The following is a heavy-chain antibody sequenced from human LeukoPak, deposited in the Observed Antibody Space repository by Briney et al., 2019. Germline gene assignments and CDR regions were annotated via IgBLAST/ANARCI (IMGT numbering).Heavy chain of an antibody. V-gene: IGHV3-66*01. CDR2: IYRHGGT. Sequence: GGSLRLSCAASGFTVGTNYVSWVRQAPGKGLEWVSVIYRHGGTAYADSVQGRFSISRDNSKNTVDLQMNSLRAEDTAVYYCARDVIYASEIYSYGDSWGQGTLVTVSS. D-gene: IGHD3-16*01. CDR1: GFTVGTNY. CDR3: ARDVIYASEIYSYGDS. J-gene: IGHJ4*02.